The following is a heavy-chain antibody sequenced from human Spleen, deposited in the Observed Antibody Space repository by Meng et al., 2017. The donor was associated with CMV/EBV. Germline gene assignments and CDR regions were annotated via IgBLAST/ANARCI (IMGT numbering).Heavy chain of an antibody. J-gene: IGHJ6*02. CDR2: INPNSGGT. CDR3: ARIKRYCTGGSCSSTGYYGMGV. CDR1: GYTFTGYY. Sequence: ASVKVSCKASGYTFTGYYMHWVRQAPGQGLEWMGWINPNSGGTNYAQKFQGRVTMTRDTSTTTAYMELSRLRSDDMAVYYCARIKRYCTGGSCSSTGYYGMGVWGQGTTVTVSS. D-gene: IGHD2-15*01. V-gene: IGHV1-2*02.